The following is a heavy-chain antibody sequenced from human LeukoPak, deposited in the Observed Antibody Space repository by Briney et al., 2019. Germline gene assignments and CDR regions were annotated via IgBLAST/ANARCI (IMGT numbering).Heavy chain of an antibody. D-gene: IGHD1-26*01. CDR1: GYTFTSYN. CDR2: INPSGGST. V-gene: IGHV1-46*01. J-gene: IGHJ3*02. Sequence: GASVKVSCKASGYTFTSYNMHWVRQAPGQGLEWMGIINPSGGSTSYAQKFQGRVTMTRDTSTSTVYMELSSLRSEDTAVYYCARDRRDLVGATAGDAFDIWGQGTMVTVSS. CDR3: ARDRRDLVGATAGDAFDI.